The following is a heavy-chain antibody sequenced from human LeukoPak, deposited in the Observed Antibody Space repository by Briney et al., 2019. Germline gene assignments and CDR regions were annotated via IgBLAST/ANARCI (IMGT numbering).Heavy chain of an antibody. CDR3: AIESVAEPLIIV. D-gene: IGHD3-10*01. J-gene: IGHJ4*02. V-gene: IGHV1-24*01. Sequence: ASVKVSCKVSGNSLTELSMHWVRQPPGKGFEWMGGSDPEHNETVYSPKFQGRVTTTEDTSTGTAYLELSSLRFEDTAVYYCAIESVAEPLIIVWGQGTLVTVSS. CDR1: GNSLTELS. CDR2: SDPEHNET.